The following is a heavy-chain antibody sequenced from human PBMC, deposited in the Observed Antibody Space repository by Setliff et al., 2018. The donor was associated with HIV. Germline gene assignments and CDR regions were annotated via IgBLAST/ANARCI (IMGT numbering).Heavy chain of an antibody. CDR1: GGSMSSYY. V-gene: IGHV4-59*01. D-gene: IGHD3-3*01. CDR3: ARPLTPSYNFWGDAFSI. CDR2: IYYTGST. Sequence: SETLSLTCTVSGGSMSSYYWSRIRQPPGRGLEWIGSIYYTGSTDYNPSLMSRVTISLDTPKNQFSLKLNSVIAADTAVYYCARPLTPSYNFWGDAFSIWGQGTVVTVSS. J-gene: IGHJ3*02.